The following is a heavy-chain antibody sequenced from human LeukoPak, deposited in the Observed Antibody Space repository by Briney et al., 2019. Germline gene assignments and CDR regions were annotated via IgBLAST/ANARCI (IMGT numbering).Heavy chain of an antibody. CDR3: ARDLNYYDSSGYGH. Sequence: PGVSLRLSCAASGFTFSTNYMSWVRQAPGKGLEWVSVIYSGGSPYYADSVKGRFTISRDNSKNTLYLQMNSLRAEDTAVYYCARDLNYYDSSGYGHWGQGTLVTVSS. V-gene: IGHV3-53*01. J-gene: IGHJ4*02. CDR1: GFTFSTNY. CDR2: IYSGGSP. D-gene: IGHD3-22*01.